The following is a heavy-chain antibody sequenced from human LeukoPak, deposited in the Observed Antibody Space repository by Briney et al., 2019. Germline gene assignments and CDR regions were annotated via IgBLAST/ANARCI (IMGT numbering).Heavy chain of an antibody. CDR3: ARDLYGSGSYYNNPFDP. J-gene: IGHJ5*02. V-gene: IGHV1-8*01. Sequence: GASVKVSCKASGYTFTSYDINWVRQATGQGLEWMGWMNPNSGNTGYAQKFQGRVTMTRNTSISTAYMELSSLRSEDTAVYYCARDLYGSGSYYNNPFDPWGQGTLVTVSS. D-gene: IGHD3-10*01. CDR2: MNPNSGNT. CDR1: GYTFTSYD.